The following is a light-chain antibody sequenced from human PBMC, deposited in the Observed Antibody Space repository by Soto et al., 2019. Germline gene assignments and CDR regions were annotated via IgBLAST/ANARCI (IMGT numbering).Light chain of an antibody. CDR1: SSDVGYYDY. V-gene: IGLV2-8*01. J-gene: IGLJ2*01. CDR3: SSYAGINTLV. CDR2: EVT. Sequence: QSVLTQPPSASGFPGQSVTISCTGTSSDVGYYDYVSWYQQHPGKAPKLVIYEVTKRPSGVPDRFSGSKSGNTATLTVSGLQAEDEADYHCSSYAGINTLVFGGGTQLTVL.